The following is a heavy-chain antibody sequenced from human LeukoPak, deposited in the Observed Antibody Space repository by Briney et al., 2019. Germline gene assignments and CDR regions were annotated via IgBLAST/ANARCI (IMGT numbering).Heavy chain of an antibody. CDR2: ISSSGTTI. D-gene: IGHD5-24*01. CDR3: ARQMGTISYNFDY. J-gene: IGHJ4*02. CDR1: GFTFSNSA. Sequence: GGSLRLSCAASGFTFSNSAMGWVRQAPGKGLEWVSYISSSGTTIHYADSVKGRFTISRDNAKNSLYLQMNSLRAEDTAVYYCARQMGTISYNFDYWGQGTLVTVSS. V-gene: IGHV3-11*01.